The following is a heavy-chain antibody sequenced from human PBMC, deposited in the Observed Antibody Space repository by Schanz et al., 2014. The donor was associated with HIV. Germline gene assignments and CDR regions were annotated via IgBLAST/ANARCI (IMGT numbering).Heavy chain of an antibody. Sequence: EVQLLESGGGLVQPGGSLRLSCAASGFTFSSYAMSWVRQTPGKGLEWVSTISASGGSTYYADSVKGRFTISRDNSRNALYLHMNSLRADDTAIYYCAKDKSRHTYSSSSRFDPWGQGTLVTVSS. D-gene: IGHD6-13*01. V-gene: IGHV3-23*01. CDR1: GFTFSSYA. J-gene: IGHJ5*02. CDR3: AKDKSRHTYSSSSRFDP. CDR2: ISASGGST.